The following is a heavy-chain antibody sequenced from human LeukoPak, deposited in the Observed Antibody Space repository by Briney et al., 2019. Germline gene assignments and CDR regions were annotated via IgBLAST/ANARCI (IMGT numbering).Heavy chain of an antibody. CDR3: ARRCYYDSSGYSVAFDI. J-gene: IGHJ3*02. D-gene: IGHD3-22*01. CDR2: ISAYNGNT. CDR1: GYTFTSYG. V-gene: IGHV1-18*01. Sequence: GASVNVSCKASGYTFTSYGISWVRQAPGQGLEWMGWISAYNGNTNYAQKLQGRVTMTTDTSTSTAYMELRSLRSDDTAVYYCARRCYYDSSGYSVAFDIWGQGTMVTVSS.